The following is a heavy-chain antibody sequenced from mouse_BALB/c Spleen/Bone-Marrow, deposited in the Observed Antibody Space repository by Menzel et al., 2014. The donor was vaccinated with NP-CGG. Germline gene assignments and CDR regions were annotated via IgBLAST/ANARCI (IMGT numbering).Heavy chain of an antibody. V-gene: IGHV5-17*02. Sequence: EVQGVESGGGLVKPGGSLKLSCAASGFTFSSFGMHWVRQAPEKGLEWVAYISSGSSTIYYADTVKGRFTISRDNPKNTLFLQMTSLRSEDTAMYYCARDEDYAMDYWGQGTSVTVSS. CDR3: ARDEDYAMDY. CDR2: ISSGSSTI. J-gene: IGHJ4*01. CDR1: GFTFSSFG.